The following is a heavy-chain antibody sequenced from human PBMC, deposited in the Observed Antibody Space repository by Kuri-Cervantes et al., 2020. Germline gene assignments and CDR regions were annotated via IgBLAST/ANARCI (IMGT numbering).Heavy chain of an antibody. CDR2: IKQDGSEK. V-gene: IGHV3-7*01. Sequence: GESLKISCAASGFTFSSYWMSWVRQAPGKGLEWVANIKQDGSEKYYVDSVKGRFTISRDNAKNSLYLQMNSLRAEDTAVYYCAKDRSGNYYAMDVWGQGTTVTVSS. CDR1: GFTFSSYW. CDR3: AKDRSGNYYAMDV. D-gene: IGHD6-19*01. J-gene: IGHJ6*02.